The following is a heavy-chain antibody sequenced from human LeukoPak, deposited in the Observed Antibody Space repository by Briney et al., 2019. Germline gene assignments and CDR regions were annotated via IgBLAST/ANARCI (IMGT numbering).Heavy chain of an antibody. CDR3: ARDRRIAAASYYYGMDV. V-gene: IGHV1-69*04. CDR1: GGTFSSYA. D-gene: IGHD6-13*01. Sequence: SETVSCKASGGTFSSYAISWVRQAPGQGLEWMGRIIPIFGIANYAQKFQGRVTITADKSTSTAYMELSSLRSEDTAVYYCARDRRIAAASYYYGMDVWGQGTTVTVSS. CDR2: IIPIFGIA. J-gene: IGHJ6*02.